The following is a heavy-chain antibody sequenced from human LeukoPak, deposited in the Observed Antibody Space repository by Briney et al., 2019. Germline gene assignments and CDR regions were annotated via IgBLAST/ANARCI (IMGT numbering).Heavy chain of an antibody. CDR3: ARDITLTRGGRSDY. CDR1: GFTFSSYW. CDR2: VNTDGRTT. J-gene: IGHJ4*01. D-gene: IGHD3-10*01. V-gene: IGHV3-74*01. Sequence: GGSLRLSCAASGFTFSSYWMYWVRQAPGKGLVWVSRVNTDGRTTNYADSVKGRFTISRDNAKNTLYLQMNSLRAEDTAVYYCARDITLTRGGRSDYWGHGTLVTVSA.